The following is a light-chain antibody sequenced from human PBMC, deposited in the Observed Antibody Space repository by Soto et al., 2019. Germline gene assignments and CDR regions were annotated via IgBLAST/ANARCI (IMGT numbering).Light chain of an antibody. CDR2: EVT. CDR1: SNDFGSYNR. V-gene: IGLV2-18*02. CDR3: SSFTSSSTWV. J-gene: IGLJ3*02. Sequence: QSALTQPPSVSGSPGQSVTISCTGTSNDFGSYNRVSWFQQPPGTAPKLMIYEVTHRPSGVPDRFSGSKSGNTASLTISGAQAEDEADYYCSSFTSSSTWVFGGGTKLTVL.